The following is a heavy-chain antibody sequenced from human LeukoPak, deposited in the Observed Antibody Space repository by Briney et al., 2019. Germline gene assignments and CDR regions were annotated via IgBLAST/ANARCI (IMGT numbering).Heavy chain of an antibody. V-gene: IGHV3-7*01. J-gene: IGHJ1*01. CDR3: SRDLGTGRPHDL. CDR1: GFTFSSYW. D-gene: IGHD3/OR15-3a*01. Sequence: GGSLRLSCAASGFTFSSYWMTWVRQAPGKGLEWVANLNQYGNDKYYADSVRGRFTISRDNARDSLYLQMNSLRAEDSALYFCSRDLGTGRPHDLWGQGTLVTVSS. CDR2: LNQYGNDK.